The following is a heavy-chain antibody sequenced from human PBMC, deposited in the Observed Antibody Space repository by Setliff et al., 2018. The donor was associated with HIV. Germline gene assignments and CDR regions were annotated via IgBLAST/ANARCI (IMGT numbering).Heavy chain of an antibody. J-gene: IGHJ4*02. V-gene: IGHV4-30-2*06. CDR2: IYPSGRT. D-gene: IGHD3-10*01. Sequence: SLTCAVSGDSMSSGDYSWNWIRQSPGKGLEWIGYIYPSGRTYYNPSLKNRVTMSIDRSKKQFSLNLSSVTAADTALYFCVREGAGSGSYYLDFWGQGILVTVSS. CDR1: GDSMSSGDYS. CDR3: VREGAGSGSYYLDF.